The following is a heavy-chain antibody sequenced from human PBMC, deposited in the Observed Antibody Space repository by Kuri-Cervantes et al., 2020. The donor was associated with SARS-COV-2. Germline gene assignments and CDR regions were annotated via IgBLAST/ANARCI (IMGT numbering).Heavy chain of an antibody. Sequence: GESLKISCAASGFTFNSYSMNWVRQAPGKGLEWVSYITASSNIYYADSVKGRFTISRDNAKNSLYLQMNSLRAEDTAVYYCARADFDFWSGYYIDYWGQGTLVTVSS. CDR2: ITASSNI. V-gene: IGHV3-48*04. CDR1: GFTFNSYS. D-gene: IGHD3-3*01. CDR3: ARADFDFWSGYYIDY. J-gene: IGHJ4*02.